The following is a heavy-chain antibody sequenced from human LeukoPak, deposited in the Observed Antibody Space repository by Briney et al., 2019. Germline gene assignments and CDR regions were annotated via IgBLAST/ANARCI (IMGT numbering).Heavy chain of an antibody. J-gene: IGHJ4*02. CDR2: IYYSGST. CDR3: ARNHYGHPLDY. D-gene: IGHD4-17*01. Sequence: SETLSLTCTVSGGSISSYFWSWIRQPPGKGLEWIGYIYYSGSTNYNPSLKSRVTISVDTSKNQFSLKLTSVTAADTAVYYCARNHYGHPLDYWGQGTLVTVSS. CDR1: GGSISSYF. V-gene: IGHV4-59*01.